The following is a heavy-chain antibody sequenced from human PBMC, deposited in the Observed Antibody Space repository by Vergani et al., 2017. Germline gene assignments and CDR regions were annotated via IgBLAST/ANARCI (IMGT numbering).Heavy chain of an antibody. CDR1: GYTFTGYY. Sequence: QVQLVQSGAEVKKPGASVKVSCKASGYTFTGYYMHWVRQAPGQGLEWMGWINPNSGGTNYAQKFQGRVTMTRDTSISTAYMERSRLRSDDTDVYSCARGLSSRMYYFDYWGQGTLVTVSS. CDR2: INPNSGGT. D-gene: IGHD6-13*01. V-gene: IGHV1-2*02. J-gene: IGHJ4*02. CDR3: ARGLSSRMYYFDY.